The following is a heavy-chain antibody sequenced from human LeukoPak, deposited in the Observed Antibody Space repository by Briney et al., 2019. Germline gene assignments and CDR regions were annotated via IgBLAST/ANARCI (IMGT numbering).Heavy chain of an antibody. CDR1: EFPFGSYA. CDR2: IWYDGSHK. J-gene: IGHJ5*02. D-gene: IGHD3-22*01. CDR3: AKDSRDDSSGS. Sequence: GGSLRLSCAASEFPFGSYAMHWVRQAPGKGLEWVAVIWYDGSHKFYADSVKGRFTISRDNSKNTLYLQMNSLRAEDTAVYYCAKDSRDDSSGSWGQGTLVTVSS. V-gene: IGHV3-33*06.